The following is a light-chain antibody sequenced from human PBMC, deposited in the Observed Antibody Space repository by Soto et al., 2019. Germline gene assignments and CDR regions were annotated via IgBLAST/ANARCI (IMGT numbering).Light chain of an antibody. CDR2: GAS. CDR3: QQYNNWPRT. Sequence: EIVMTQSPATLSVSPGERATLSCRASQSVSSSYLAWYQQKPGQAPRLLIYGASTRATDIASRFSGRGSGTEFTLTVSSLQSEDSAVYYCQQYNNWPRTFGQGTKVDIK. J-gene: IGKJ1*01. V-gene: IGKV3-15*01. CDR1: QSVSSSY.